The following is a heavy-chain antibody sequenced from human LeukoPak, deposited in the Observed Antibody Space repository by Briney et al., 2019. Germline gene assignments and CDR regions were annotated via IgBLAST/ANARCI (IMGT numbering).Heavy chain of an antibody. CDR3: ARASYDFWSGPNEGFDH. D-gene: IGHD3-3*01. V-gene: IGHV3-21*01. CDR1: GFTFSSYS. J-gene: IGHJ4*02. CDR2: ISSSSSYI. Sequence: GGSLRLSCAASGFTFSSYSMNWVRQAPGKGLEWVSSISSSSSYIYYADSLKGRFTISRDNAKNSLYLQMNSLRAEDTAVYYCARASYDFWSGPNEGFDHWGQGTLVTVSS.